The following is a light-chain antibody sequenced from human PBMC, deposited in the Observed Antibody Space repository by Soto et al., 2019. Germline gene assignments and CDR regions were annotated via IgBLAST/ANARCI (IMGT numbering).Light chain of an antibody. CDR1: SGHSSYA. Sequence: QSVLTQSPSASASLGASVKLTCTLDSGHSSYAIAWHQKQPEKGPRFLMKINSDGSHSKGDGIPDRFSGSSSGAERYLTISTLQSEDEADYYCQTWGTAVPYVVFGGGTKLTVL. V-gene: IGLV4-69*02. CDR3: QTWGTAVPYVV. J-gene: IGLJ2*01. CDR2: INSDGSH.